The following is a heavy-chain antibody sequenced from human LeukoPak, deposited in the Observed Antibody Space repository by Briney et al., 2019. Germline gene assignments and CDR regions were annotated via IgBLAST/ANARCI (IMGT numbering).Heavy chain of an antibody. CDR2: IIPIFGTA. CDR1: GGTFSSYA. V-gene: IGHV1-69*06. D-gene: IGHD3-22*01. CDR3: ARDRYYYDSSGPQLGSQGSGGGYFDY. J-gene: IGHJ4*02. Sequence: SVKVSCKASGGTFSSYAISWVRQAPGQGLEWMGGIIPIFGTANYAQKFQGRVTITADKSTSTAYMELSSLRSEDTAVYYCARDRYYYDSSGPQLGSQGSGGGYFDYWGQGTLVTVSS.